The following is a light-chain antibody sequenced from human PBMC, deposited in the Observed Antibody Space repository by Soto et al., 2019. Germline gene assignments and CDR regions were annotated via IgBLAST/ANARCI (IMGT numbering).Light chain of an antibody. J-gene: IGLJ1*01. CDR3: SSYTSSSTYV. Sequence: QSVLTQPPSVSGSPGQSVTISCTGTSSDVGSSNGVSWYQQPPGTAPKLMSYDVSNRPSGVPDRFSGSKSGNTASLTISGLQAEDEADYYCSSYTSSSTYVFGTGTKLTVL. CDR2: DVS. V-gene: IGLV2-18*02. CDR1: SSDVGSSNG.